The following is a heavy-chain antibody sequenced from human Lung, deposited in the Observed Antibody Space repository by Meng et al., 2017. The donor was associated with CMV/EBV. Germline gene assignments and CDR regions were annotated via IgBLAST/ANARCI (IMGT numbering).Heavy chain of an antibody. J-gene: IGHJ1*01. V-gene: IGHV4-4*02. Sequence: GQLRESGPRPVKPSETLSLTCAVSGDAITNHNWWAWVRQPPGKGLEWIGEIPHRGSSAYNPSLKSRVSMSIDKSKNQFSLKLTSVTAADTAVYHCLRRSGGSVWGQGTLVTVSS. D-gene: IGHD3-10*01. CDR2: IPHRGSS. CDR1: GDAITNHNW. CDR3: LRRSGGSV.